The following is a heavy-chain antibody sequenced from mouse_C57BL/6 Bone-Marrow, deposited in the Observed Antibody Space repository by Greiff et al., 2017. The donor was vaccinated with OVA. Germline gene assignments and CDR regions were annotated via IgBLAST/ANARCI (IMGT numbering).Heavy chain of an antibody. D-gene: IGHD4-1*01. J-gene: IGHJ2*01. CDR2: ISSSGSYT. Sequence: EVMLVESGGDLVKPGGSLKLSCAASGFTFSSYGMSWVRQTPDKRLEWVATISSSGSYTYYPDSVKGRFTISRDNAKNTLYLQMSSLKSEDTAMYYCARRLGLYFDYWGQGTTLTVSS. V-gene: IGHV5-6*02. CDR3: ARRLGLYFDY. CDR1: GFTFSSYG.